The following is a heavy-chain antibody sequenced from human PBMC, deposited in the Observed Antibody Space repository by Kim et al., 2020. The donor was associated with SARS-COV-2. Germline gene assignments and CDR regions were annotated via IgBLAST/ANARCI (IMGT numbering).Heavy chain of an antibody. Sequence: GGSLRLSCSASGFTFSSYAMHWVRQAPGKGLEYVSAISSNGGSTYYADSVKGRFTISRDNSKNTLYLQMSSLGAEDTSVYYCVLVLYGDYQVEDYWGQGTLVTVSS. D-gene: IGHD4-17*01. J-gene: IGHJ4*02. CDR3: VLVLYGDYQVEDY. V-gene: IGHV3-64D*09. CDR2: ISSNGGST. CDR1: GFTFSSYA.